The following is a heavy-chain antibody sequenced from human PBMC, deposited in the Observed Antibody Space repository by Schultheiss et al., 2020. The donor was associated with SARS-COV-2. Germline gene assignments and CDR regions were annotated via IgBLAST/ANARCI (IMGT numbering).Heavy chain of an antibody. CDR3: AKDSELWFGEPADY. D-gene: IGHD3-10*01. Sequence: GGSLRLSCAASGFTFSSYAMSWVRQAPGKGLEWVSAISGSGGSTYYADSVKGRFTISRDNSKNTLYLKMNSLRAEDTAVYYCAKDSELWFGEPADYWGQGTLVTVSS. J-gene: IGHJ4*02. V-gene: IGHV3-23*01. CDR2: ISGSGGST. CDR1: GFTFSSYA.